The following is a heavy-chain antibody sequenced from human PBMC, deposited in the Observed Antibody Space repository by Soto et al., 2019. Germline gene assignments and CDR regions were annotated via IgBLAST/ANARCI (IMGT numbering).Heavy chain of an antibody. Sequence: EVQLLESGGGLVQPGGSLRLSCAASGFTFSSYAMSWVRQAPGKGLEWVSAISGSGGSTYYADSVKGRFTISRDNSKNTLYLQMNSLRAEDTAVYYCAKGFGGGPMITFGGVIVPSAFEIWGQGTMVTVSS. CDR2: ISGSGGST. CDR1: GFTFSSYA. V-gene: IGHV3-23*01. CDR3: AKGFGGGPMITFGGVIVPSAFEI. D-gene: IGHD3-16*02. J-gene: IGHJ3*02.